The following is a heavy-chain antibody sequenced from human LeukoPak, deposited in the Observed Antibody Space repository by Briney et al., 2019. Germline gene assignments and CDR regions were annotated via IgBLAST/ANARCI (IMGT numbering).Heavy chain of an antibody. D-gene: IGHD3-3*01. Sequence: GASVKVSCKASGYTFTSYDINWVRQATGQGLEWMGWMNPNSGNTGYAQKFQGRVTITRDTSISTAYMELSRLRSDDTAVYYCARDYDFWSGNFLEQYYMDVWGKGTTVTVSS. J-gene: IGHJ6*03. CDR1: GYTFTSYD. V-gene: IGHV1-8*03. CDR2: MNPNSGNT. CDR3: ARDYDFWSGNFLEQYYMDV.